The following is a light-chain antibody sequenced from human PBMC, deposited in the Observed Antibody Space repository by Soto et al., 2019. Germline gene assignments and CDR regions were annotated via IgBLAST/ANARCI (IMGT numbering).Light chain of an antibody. J-gene: IGLJ3*02. CDR2: EVS. V-gene: IGLV2-14*01. Sequence: QSALTQPASVAGSPGQSITISCTGTRREIGGYNYVSWYQQHPGKAPKLMIYEVSNRPSGVSNRFSGSKSGNTASLTISGLQAEEDADYYCSSYTSSLTWVFGGGTQLTVL. CDR1: RREIGGYNY. CDR3: SSYTSSLTWV.